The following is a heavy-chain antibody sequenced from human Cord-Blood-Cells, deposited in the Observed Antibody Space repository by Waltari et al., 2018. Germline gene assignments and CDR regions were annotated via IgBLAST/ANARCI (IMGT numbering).Heavy chain of an antibody. D-gene: IGHD3-10*01. Sequence: EVQLVESGGGLVQPGRSLRLSCAASGFTFDDYAMHWVRQAPGKGLEWVSGISWNSGSIGYADSVKGRFTISRDNAKNSLYLQMNSLRAEDMALYYCAKEASQGPYGSGSYYDYWGQGTLVTVSS. CDR3: AKEASQGPYGSGSYYDY. CDR1: GFTFDDYA. CDR2: ISWNSGSI. J-gene: IGHJ4*02. V-gene: IGHV3-9*03.